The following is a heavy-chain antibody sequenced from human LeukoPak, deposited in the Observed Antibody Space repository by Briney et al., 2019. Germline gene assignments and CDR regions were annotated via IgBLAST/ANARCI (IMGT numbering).Heavy chain of an antibody. CDR1: GFTFSSYW. Sequence: GGSLRLSCAASGFTFSSYWMSWVRQAPGKGLEWVSYISSSGSTIYYADSVKGRFTISRDNAKNSLYLQMNSLRAEDTAVYYCARYRIPGDYYYYMDVWGKGTTVTISS. CDR2: ISSSGSTI. V-gene: IGHV3-48*04. J-gene: IGHJ6*03. CDR3: ARYRIPGDYYYYMDV. D-gene: IGHD3-10*01.